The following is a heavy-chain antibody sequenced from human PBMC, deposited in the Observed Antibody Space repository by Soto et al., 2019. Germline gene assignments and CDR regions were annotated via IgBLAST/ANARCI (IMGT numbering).Heavy chain of an antibody. Sequence: SETLSLTCTVSGASISSYHSSWIRQTPGKGLEWIGYIDYSGSANYNPSLKSRVTSSVDTSRNQVSLRLSSVTAADRGVYFCARGVTVFCLVSRFWFDLCGQGSVVPVSS. CDR2: IDYSGSA. CDR3: ARGVTVFCLVSRFWFDL. CDR1: GASISSYH. D-gene: IGHD3-9*01. V-gene: IGHV4-59*01. J-gene: IGHJ5*02.